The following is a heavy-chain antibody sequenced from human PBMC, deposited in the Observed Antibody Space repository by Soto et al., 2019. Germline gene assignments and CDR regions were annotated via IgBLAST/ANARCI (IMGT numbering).Heavy chain of an antibody. Sequence: ASVKVSCKASGYTFTSYYMHCVRPAPGQGLEWMGIINPSGGSTSYAQKFQGRVTMTRDTSTSTAYMELRSLRSDDTAVYYCARDDHYDFWSGYSAWGQGTLVTVSS. J-gene: IGHJ5*02. CDR3: ARDDHYDFWSGYSA. CDR1: GYTFTSYY. D-gene: IGHD3-3*01. CDR2: INPSGGST. V-gene: IGHV1-46*01.